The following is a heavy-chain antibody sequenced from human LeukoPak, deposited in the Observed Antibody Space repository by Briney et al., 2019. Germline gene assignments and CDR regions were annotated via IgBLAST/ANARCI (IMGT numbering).Heavy chain of an antibody. CDR1: GFIFSTYN. CDR2: ISYDGNNK. Sequence: GGFLRLSCAASGFIFSTYNMHWVRQAPGKGLAWVASISYDGNNKNYADSVKGRFTVSRDNSKNTLYLQMNSLSAEDTAEYYCARDQDGYWGQGTLVTVSS. J-gene: IGHJ4*02. V-gene: IGHV3-30-3*01. CDR3: ARDQDGY.